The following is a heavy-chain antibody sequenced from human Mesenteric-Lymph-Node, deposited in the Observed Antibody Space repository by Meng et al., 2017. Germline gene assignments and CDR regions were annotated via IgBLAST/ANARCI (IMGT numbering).Heavy chain of an antibody. V-gene: IGHV4-39*07. D-gene: IGHD3-16*01. CDR1: GGSVNSGSYY. CDR3: AKVGVWGSYWGGGY. J-gene: IGHJ4*02. Sequence: GSLRLSCTVSGGSVNSGSYYWGWIRQPPGKGLEWIASITYGGSTYYKPSHKGRVTMSADTSKKQFSLNLTSVTAADTAVYYCAKVGVWGSYWGGGYWGQGTLVTVSS. CDR2: ITYGGST.